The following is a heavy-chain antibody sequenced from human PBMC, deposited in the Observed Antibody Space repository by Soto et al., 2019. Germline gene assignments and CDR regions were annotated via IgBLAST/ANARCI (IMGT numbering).Heavy chain of an antibody. CDR3: AKDKTVWFGELFPYGMDV. V-gene: IGHV3-23*01. J-gene: IGHJ6*02. CDR1: GFTFSSYA. Sequence: EVQLLESGGGLVQPGGSLRLSCAASGFTFSSYAMSWVRQAPGKGLEWVSAISGSGGSTYYADSVKGRFTISRDNSKNTLYLQMNSLRAEDTAVYYCAKDKTVWFGELFPYGMDVWGQGTTVTVSS. D-gene: IGHD3-10*01. CDR2: ISGSGGST.